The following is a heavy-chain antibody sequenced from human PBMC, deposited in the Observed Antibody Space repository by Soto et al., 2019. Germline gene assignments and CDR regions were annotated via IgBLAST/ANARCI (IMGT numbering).Heavy chain of an antibody. J-gene: IGHJ6*02. CDR2: ISYGGTNT. D-gene: IGHD5-12*01. Sequence: GGSLRLSCAASGFIFSNYGMHWVRPAPGKGLEWVAIISYGGTNTYYADSVKGRFTISRDISKDTLYLQMNSLRAEDTAVYYCAKVSGYSGYERYDYNYYGMDVWGQGTTVTVSS. CDR1: GFIFSNYG. CDR3: AKVSGYSGYERYDYNYYGMDV. V-gene: IGHV3-30*18.